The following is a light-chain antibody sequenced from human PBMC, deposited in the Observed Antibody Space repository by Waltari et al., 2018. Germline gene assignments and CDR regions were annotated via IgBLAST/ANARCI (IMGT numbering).Light chain of an antibody. Sequence: IVLTQSPGSLSLSPGERATLSCKASQSVAKYLAWYHQKPGQAPRLLIYHASIRATGIPDRFSGSGYGTDFSLTISRLEPEDFAVYFCQKYVNLPATFGQGTTVEV. V-gene: IGKV3-20*01. CDR3: QKYVNLPAT. J-gene: IGKJ1*01. CDR1: QSVAKY. CDR2: HAS.